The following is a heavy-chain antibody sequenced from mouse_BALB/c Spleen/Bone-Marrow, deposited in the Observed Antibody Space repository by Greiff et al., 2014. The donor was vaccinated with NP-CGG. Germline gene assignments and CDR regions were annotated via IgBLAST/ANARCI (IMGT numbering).Heavy chain of an antibody. CDR3: ARTARATTGFAY. J-gene: IGHJ3*01. D-gene: IGHD3-2*01. Sequence: QVQLQQSGPGLVAPSQSLSITCTVSGFSLTSYGVHWVRQPPGKGLEWLGVIWADGSTNYYSALMSRLSISKDNSKNQVFLKMNSLQTDDTAMYYCARTARATTGFAYWGQGTLVTVSA. V-gene: IGHV2-9*02. CDR2: IWADGST. CDR1: GFSLTSYG.